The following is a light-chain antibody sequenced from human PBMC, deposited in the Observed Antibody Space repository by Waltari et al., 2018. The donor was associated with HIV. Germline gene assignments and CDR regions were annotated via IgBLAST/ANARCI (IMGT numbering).Light chain of an antibody. CDR1: KLGDKY. J-gene: IGLJ2*01. V-gene: IGLV3-1*01. CDR2: QDT. Sequence: SYELTQLPSVSVSPGQTARLTCSGDKLGDKYACWYQQRPGQSPVLVIYQDTKRPSGIPERFSCSNSWNTATLTISGTQAMDEADYYCQAFPSSTVVFGGGTKLTVL. CDR3: QAFPSSTVV.